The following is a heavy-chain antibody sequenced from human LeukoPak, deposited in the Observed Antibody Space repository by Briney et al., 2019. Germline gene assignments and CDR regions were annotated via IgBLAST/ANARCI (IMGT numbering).Heavy chain of an antibody. J-gene: IGHJ4*02. CDR3: ACFTVVVIAQNDY. V-gene: IGHV4-59*08. CDR1: GGSLSNYY. Sequence: SETLSLTCTVSGGSLSNYYWNWIRQPPWKGLEWIAYIYYSGSTNYNPSLKSRVTISVDTSKNQFSLRLSSVTAADTAVYYCACFTVVVIAQNDYWGQGTLVTVSS. CDR2: IYYSGST. D-gene: IGHD2-21*01.